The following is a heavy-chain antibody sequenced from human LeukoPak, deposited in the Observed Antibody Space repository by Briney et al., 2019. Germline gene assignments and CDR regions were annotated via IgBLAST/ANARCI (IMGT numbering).Heavy chain of an antibody. D-gene: IGHD2-15*01. J-gene: IGHJ4*02. Sequence: SSQTLSLTCTVSGGSISSGDYYWSWIRQPPGKGLEWIGYIYYSGSTYYNPSLKSRVTISVDTSKNQFSLKLSSVTAADTAVYYCARGGLVAATSVWGQGTLVTVSS. CDR2: IYYSGST. CDR1: GGSISSGDYY. CDR3: ARGGLVAATSV. V-gene: IGHV4-30-4*08.